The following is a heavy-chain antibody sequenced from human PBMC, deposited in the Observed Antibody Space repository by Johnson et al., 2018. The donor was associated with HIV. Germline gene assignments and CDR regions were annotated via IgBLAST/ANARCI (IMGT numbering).Heavy chain of an antibody. CDR3: ARELEIAQGLDAFDI. J-gene: IGHJ3*02. Sequence: QMQLVESGGGVVQPGRSLRLSCAASGFTFDDYVMSWVRQAPGKGLEWVAVISYDGSNKYYADSVKGRFTISRDNAKNSLYLQMNSLRAEDTAVYYCARELEIAQGLDAFDIWGEGTMVTVSS. V-gene: IGHV3-30*03. CDR1: GFTFDDYV. D-gene: IGHD5-24*01. CDR2: ISYDGSNK.